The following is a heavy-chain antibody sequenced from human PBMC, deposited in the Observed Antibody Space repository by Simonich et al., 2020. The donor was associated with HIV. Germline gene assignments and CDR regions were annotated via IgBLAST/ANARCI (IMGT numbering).Heavy chain of an antibody. CDR2: IRSKAYGETT. J-gene: IGHJ4*02. CDR1: GFTFGDYA. V-gene: IGHV3-49*04. D-gene: IGHD6-13*01. Sequence: EYGGGLVQPGRSLRLSCTASGFTFGDYAMSWVRQAPGKGLEWVGFIRSKAYGETTEYAASVKGRFTISRDDSNSIAYLQMNSLKTEDTAVYYCTRIRSGSHSSSYDLEERNLLDYWGQGTLVTVSS. CDR3: TRIRSGSHSSSYDLEERNLLDY.